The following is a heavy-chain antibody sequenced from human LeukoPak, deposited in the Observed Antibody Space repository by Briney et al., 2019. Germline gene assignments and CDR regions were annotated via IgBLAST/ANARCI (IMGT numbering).Heavy chain of an antibody. D-gene: IGHD3-3*01. CDR3: AREVPLGYDFWSGYQQYYFDY. Sequence: PSETLSLTCTVSGGSISSGSYYWSWIRQPAGKGLEWIGRIYTSGGTSYNPSLKSRVTISVDTSKNQFSLKLSSVTAADTAVYYCAREVPLGYDFWSGYQQYYFDYWGQGTLVTVSS. J-gene: IGHJ4*02. V-gene: IGHV4-61*02. CDR1: GGSISSGSYY. CDR2: IYTSGGT.